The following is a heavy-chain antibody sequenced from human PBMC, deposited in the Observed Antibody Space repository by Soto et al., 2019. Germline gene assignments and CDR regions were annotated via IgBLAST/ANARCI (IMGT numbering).Heavy chain of an antibody. J-gene: IGHJ4*02. D-gene: IGHD2-2*01. CDR2: IIPIFGTA. CDR3: ARRRYCSSTSCYAYSR. Sequence: QVPLVQSGAEVKKPGSSVKVSCKASGGTFSSYAISWVRQAPGQGLEWMGGIIPIFGTANYAQKFQGRVTITADESTSTAYMELSSLRSEDTAVYYCARRRYCSSTSCYAYSRWGQGTLVTVSS. CDR1: GGTFSSYA. V-gene: IGHV1-69*01.